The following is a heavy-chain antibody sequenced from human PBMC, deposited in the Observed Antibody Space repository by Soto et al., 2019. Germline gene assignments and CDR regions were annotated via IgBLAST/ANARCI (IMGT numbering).Heavy chain of an antibody. J-gene: IGHJ5*02. CDR3: ARGRDFWSGLRMNWFDP. Sequence: PSETLSLTCTVSGGSISSYYWSWIRQPPGKGLEWIGYIYYSGSTNYNPSLKSRVTISVDTSKNQFSLKLSSVTAADTAVYYCARGRDFWSGLRMNWFDPWGQGTLVTVSS. CDR2: IYYSGST. CDR1: GGSISSYY. D-gene: IGHD3-3*01. V-gene: IGHV4-59*01.